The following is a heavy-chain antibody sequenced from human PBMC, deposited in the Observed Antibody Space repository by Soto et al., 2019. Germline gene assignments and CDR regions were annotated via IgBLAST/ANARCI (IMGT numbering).Heavy chain of an antibody. CDR1: RFTFSSYA. J-gene: IGHJ4*02. D-gene: IGHD6-6*01. V-gene: IGHV3-23*01. Sequence: GGSLRLSCAASRFTFSSYAMSWVRQAPGKGLEWVSAISGSGGSTYYADSVKGRFTFSRDNSKNTLYLQMNNLRAEDTAVYYCAKGNFYSSSLDYWGQGTLVTVSS. CDR3: AKGNFYSSSLDY. CDR2: ISGSGGST.